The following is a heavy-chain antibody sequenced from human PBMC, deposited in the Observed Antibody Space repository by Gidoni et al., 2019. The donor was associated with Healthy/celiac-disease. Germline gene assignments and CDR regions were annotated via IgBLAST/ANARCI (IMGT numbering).Heavy chain of an antibody. Sequence: QVQLVQSGAEVKKPGASVKFSCKASGYTFTSYGISWVRQAPGQGLEWMGWISAYNGNTNDAQKLQGRVTMTTDTSTSTAYMELRSLRSDDTAVYYCARDEVFGVVGTSMDVWGKRDHGHRLL. D-gene: IGHD3-3*01. CDR2: ISAYNGNT. V-gene: IGHV1-18*01. J-gene: IGHJ6*03. CDR1: GYTFTSYG. CDR3: ARDEVFGVVGTSMDV.